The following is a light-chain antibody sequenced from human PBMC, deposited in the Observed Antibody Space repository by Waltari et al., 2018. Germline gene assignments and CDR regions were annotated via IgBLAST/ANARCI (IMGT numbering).Light chain of an antibody. CDR3: QQYYSNPT. CDR1: RSISYTKNY. CDR2: WAS. V-gene: IGKV4-1*01. Sequence: DILLTQSPETLAVSLGERATINCKSSRSISYTKNYLSWYQQKPGQAPRLLISWASTRDFGVPDRFSGSGSGADFTLTIDGLQAEDVAVYYCQQYYSNPTFGQGTKVQIK. J-gene: IGKJ1*01.